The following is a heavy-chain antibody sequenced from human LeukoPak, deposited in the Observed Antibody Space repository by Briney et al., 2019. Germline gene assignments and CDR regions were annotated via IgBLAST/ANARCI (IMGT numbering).Heavy chain of an antibody. CDR2: VRYDGSNK. D-gene: IGHD3-10*01. CDR3: AKDWAMIREDYYMDV. CDR1: GFTFSAYG. Sequence: PGGSLRLSCAASGFTFSAYGMHWVRQAPGKGLEWLAFVRYDGSNKYYADSVKGRFTISRDNSKKSLYLQMNSLRIEDTALYYCAKDWAMIREDYYMDVWGKGTTVTVSS. J-gene: IGHJ6*03. V-gene: IGHV3-30*02.